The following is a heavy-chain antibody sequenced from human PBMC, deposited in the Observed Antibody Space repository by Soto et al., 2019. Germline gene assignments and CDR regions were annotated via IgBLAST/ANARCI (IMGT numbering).Heavy chain of an antibody. J-gene: IGHJ6*02. D-gene: IGHD1-26*01. Sequence: SETLSLTCTVSGVSISGSRDYWGWIRQPPGRGLEWIGNIYYSGSTYYTPALKSRVTLSVDTSKNQFSLNLNSVTAADPAVYYCARGGIPPSGYGIAYAMDVGGQGTTVTVSS. CDR3: ARGGIPPSGYGIAYAMDV. CDR2: IYYSGST. V-gene: IGHV4-39*01. CDR1: GVSISGSRDY.